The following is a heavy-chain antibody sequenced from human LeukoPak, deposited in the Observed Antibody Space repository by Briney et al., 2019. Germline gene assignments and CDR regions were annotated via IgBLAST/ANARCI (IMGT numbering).Heavy chain of an antibody. CDR3: ARDRSLGIIDY. V-gene: IGHV4-59*01. CDR2: IYYSGTT. CDR1: DGSFSGYY. D-gene: IGHD3-16*01. Sequence: SETLSLTCTVYDGSFSGYYWSWIRQPPGKGLEWIGCIYYSGTTKYNPSLKSRVTISVDASKNHFSLNLTPVTAADTAVYYCARDRSLGIIDYWGQGTLVTVSS. J-gene: IGHJ4*02.